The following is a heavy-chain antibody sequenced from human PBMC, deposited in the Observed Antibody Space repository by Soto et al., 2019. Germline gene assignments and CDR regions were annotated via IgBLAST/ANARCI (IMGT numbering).Heavy chain of an antibody. CDR3: ARAFFGVVIQHPIWFDP. CDR1: GGSISSGGYY. J-gene: IGHJ5*02. Sequence: SETLSLTCTVSGGSISSGGYYWSWIRQHPGKGLEWIGYIYYSGSTYYNPSLKSRVTISVDTSKNQFSLKLSSVTAADTAVYYCARAFFGVVIQHPIWFDPWGQGTLVTVSS. CDR2: IYYSGST. V-gene: IGHV4-31*03. D-gene: IGHD3-3*01.